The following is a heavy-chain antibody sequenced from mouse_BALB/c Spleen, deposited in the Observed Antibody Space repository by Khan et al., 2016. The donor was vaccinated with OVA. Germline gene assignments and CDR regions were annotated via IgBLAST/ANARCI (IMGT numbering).Heavy chain of an antibody. J-gene: IGHJ2*01. CDR2: ISYSGSN. V-gene: IGHV3-2*02. CDR3: ARTARIKY. Sequence: EVQLQESGPGLVKPSQSLSLTCTVTGYSITSGYGWNWIRQFPGNKLEWMGYISYSGSNNSNPSLKSRISIHRDTSKNQFFLQLNSVTTEDTATYYCARTARIKYWGQGTTLTVSS. D-gene: IGHD1-2*01. CDR1: GYSITSGYG.